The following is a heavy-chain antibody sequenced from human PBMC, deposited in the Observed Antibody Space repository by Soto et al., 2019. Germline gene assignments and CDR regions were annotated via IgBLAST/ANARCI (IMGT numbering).Heavy chain of an antibody. J-gene: IGHJ5*02. CDR1: GGTFSSYT. CDR2: IISILGIA. CDR3: ARDGGYCSGGSCYQNNWFDP. V-gene: IGHV1-69*04. Sequence: SVKVSCKASGGTFSSYTISWVRQAPGQGLEWMGRIISILGIANYAQKFQGRVTITADKSTSTAYMELSSLRSEDTAVYYCARDGGYCSGGSCYQNNWFDPWGQGTRVTVSS. D-gene: IGHD2-15*01.